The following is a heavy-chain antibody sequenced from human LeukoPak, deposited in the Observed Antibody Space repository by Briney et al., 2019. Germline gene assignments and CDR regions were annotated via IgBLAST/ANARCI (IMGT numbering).Heavy chain of an antibody. J-gene: IGHJ4*02. Sequence: GGSLRLSCAASGFTFSSYGMHWVRQAPGKGLEWVAFIRYDGSNKYYADSVKGRFTISRDNSKNTLYLQMNSLRAEDTAVYYCAKFGSSKWLDTWGVSFYYWGQGTLVTVSS. CDR2: IRYDGSNK. D-gene: IGHD6-19*01. V-gene: IGHV3-30*02. CDR3: AKFGSSKWLDTWGVSFYY. CDR1: GFTFSSYG.